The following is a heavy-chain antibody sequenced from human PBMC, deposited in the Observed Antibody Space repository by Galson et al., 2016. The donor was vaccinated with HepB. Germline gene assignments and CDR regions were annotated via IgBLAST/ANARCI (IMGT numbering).Heavy chain of an antibody. CDR2: INHSGSN. Sequence: GLEWIGEINHSGSNNYNASLKSRVTISVDNSKNQFTLKMTSVTAADTAVYYCARDTSGVVGTAWGQGTLVTVSS. J-gene: IGHJ5*02. V-gene: IGHV4-4*02. D-gene: IGHD1-7*01. CDR3: ARDTSGVVGTA.